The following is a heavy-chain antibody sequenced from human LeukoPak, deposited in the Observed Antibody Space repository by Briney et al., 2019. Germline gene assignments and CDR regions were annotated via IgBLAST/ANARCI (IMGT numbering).Heavy chain of an antibody. J-gene: IGHJ6*02. Sequence: GGSLRLSCAASGFTFSSYAMSWVRQAPGKGLEWVSAISGSGGSTYYADSVKGRFAVSRDNSKNTLYPQMNSLRAEDTAVYYCAKEGTTIFVPGMDVWGQGTTVTVSS. CDR3: AKEGTTIFVPGMDV. CDR1: GFTFSSYA. CDR2: ISGSGGST. V-gene: IGHV3-23*01. D-gene: IGHD3-3*01.